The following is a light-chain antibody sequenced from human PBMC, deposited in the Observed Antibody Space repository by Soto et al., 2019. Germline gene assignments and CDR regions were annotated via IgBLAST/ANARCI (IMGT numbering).Light chain of an antibody. CDR2: DAS. V-gene: IGKV1-5*01. CDR3: QQYNSYPWT. Sequence: DIQMTQSPSTLSASVGARVTITCRASQSISSWLAWYQQKPGKAPKLLIYDASNLESGVPSRFSGSGSGTEFTLNITSLQPDDFATYYCQQYNSYPWTFGQGTKVEI. J-gene: IGKJ1*01. CDR1: QSISSW.